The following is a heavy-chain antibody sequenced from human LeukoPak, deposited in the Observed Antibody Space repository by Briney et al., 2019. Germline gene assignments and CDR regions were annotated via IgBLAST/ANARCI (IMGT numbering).Heavy chain of an antibody. J-gene: IGHJ4*02. CDR1: GYSFSSYW. CDR3: ARASRDGYNQNFDH. D-gene: IGHD5-24*01. V-gene: IGHV5-51*01. Sequence: GESLKISCKGLGYSFSSYWNAWVRQRPGKGLEWMGIIYPGGSETRYDPSFQGQVTISADSSTSTAYLQWSSLRASDTAMYYCARASRDGYNQNFDHWGQGTLVTVAS. CDR2: IYPGGSET.